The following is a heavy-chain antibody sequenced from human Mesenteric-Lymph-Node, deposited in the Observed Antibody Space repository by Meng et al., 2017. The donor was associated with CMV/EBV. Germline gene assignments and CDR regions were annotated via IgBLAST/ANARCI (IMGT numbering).Heavy chain of an antibody. J-gene: IGHJ6*02. Sequence: ASVKVSCKASGYTFTSYGVSWLRQAPGQGLEWMGWISTYYGNTNYAQKFQGRVTLSTDTSTSTAYMEVRSLRSDDTAVYYCARVYYYVSSGAEYYYGMDVWGQGTTVTVSS. CDR1: GYTFTSYG. CDR3: ARVYYYVSSGAEYYYGMDV. D-gene: IGHD3-22*01. CDR2: ISTYYGNT. V-gene: IGHV1-18*01.